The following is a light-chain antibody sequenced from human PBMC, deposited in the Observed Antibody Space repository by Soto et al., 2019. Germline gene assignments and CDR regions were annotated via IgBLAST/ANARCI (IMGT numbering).Light chain of an antibody. Sequence: EIVMTQSPATLSVSPGERATLSCRASHSVSSRLAWYQQKPGQAPRLLIYGASTRATGLPARFSGSGSGTEFTLTISSVQSEDFAVYYCQHYTNWPLTFGGGTKVEIK. J-gene: IGKJ4*01. CDR1: HSVSSR. CDR3: QHYTNWPLT. V-gene: IGKV3-15*01. CDR2: GAS.